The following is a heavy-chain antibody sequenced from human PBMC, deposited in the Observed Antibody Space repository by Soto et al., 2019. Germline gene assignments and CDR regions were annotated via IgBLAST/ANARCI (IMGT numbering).Heavy chain of an antibody. Sequence: QVQLVQSGAEVKKPGASVKVSRKASGYSFTSYDMNWVRQAPGQGLEWMGWVNPNSGDTDYAQKFQDRVTMTTDISIRTAYMELSSLRSEDTAVYYCAIVSLWAPVTGAEIFDFWGQGTMVTVSS. D-gene: IGHD2-21*02. CDR2: VNPNSGDT. CDR3: AIVSLWAPVTGAEIFDF. J-gene: IGHJ3*01. V-gene: IGHV1-8*01. CDR1: GYSFTSYD.